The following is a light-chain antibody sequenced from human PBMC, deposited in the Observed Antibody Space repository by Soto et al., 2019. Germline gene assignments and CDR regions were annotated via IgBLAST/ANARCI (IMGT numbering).Light chain of an antibody. CDR1: QSVSSY. Sequence: EIVLTQSPATLSLSPGERATLSCRASQSVSSYLAWYQQKPGQAPRLLIYDASNRATGIPARFSGSGSGTDFTLTISSLQSEDFALYYCQHFITWPPLFTFGPGTKVDIK. CDR2: DAS. V-gene: IGKV3-11*01. J-gene: IGKJ3*01. CDR3: QHFITWPPLFT.